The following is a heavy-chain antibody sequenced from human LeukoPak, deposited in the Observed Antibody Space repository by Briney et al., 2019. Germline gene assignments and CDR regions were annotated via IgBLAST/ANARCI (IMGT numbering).Heavy chain of an antibody. CDR2: INHSGST. V-gene: IGHV4-34*01. CDR3: ATNYGAYGFDY. CDR1: GGSFSGYY. Sequence: PSETLSLTCAVYGGSFSGYYWSWIRQPPGKGLEWIWEINHSGSTNYNPSLKSRVTISVDTSKNQFSLKLSSVTAADTAVYYCATNYGAYGFDYWGQGTLVTVSS. J-gene: IGHJ4*02. D-gene: IGHD4-17*01.